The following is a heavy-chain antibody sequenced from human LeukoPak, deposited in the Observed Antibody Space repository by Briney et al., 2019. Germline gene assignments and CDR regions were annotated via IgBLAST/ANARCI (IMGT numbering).Heavy chain of an antibody. V-gene: IGHV3-53*01. D-gene: IGHD3-22*01. J-gene: IGHJ4*02. CDR3: AGRYDSSGYPLH. CDR1: GFAFNTYS. CDR2: IYSGGTT. Sequence: GVLRLFCGASGFAFNTYSMNWVRQAPGKGLEWVSVIYSGGTTYYADSIKGRLTISRDNSKNTLYLQMNSLRAEDTAVYYCAGRYDSSGYPLHWGQGTLVTVSS.